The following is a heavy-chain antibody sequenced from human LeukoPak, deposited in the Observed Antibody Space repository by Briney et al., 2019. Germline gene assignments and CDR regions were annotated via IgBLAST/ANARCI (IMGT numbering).Heavy chain of an antibody. CDR3: AKERWELLTWYFDY. CDR1: GFTFSSYG. CDR2: IRYDGSNK. J-gene: IGHJ4*02. D-gene: IGHD1-26*01. V-gene: IGHV3-30*02. Sequence: GGSLRLSCAASGFTFSSYGMHWVRQAPGKGLEWVAFIRYDGSNKYYADSVKGRFTISRDNSKNTLYLQMNSLRAEDTAVYYCAKERWELLTWYFDYWGQGTLVTVSS.